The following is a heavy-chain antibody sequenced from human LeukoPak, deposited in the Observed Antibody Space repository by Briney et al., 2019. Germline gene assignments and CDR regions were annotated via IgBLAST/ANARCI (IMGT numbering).Heavy chain of an antibody. V-gene: IGHV4-34*01. CDR1: GFTFSSYA. CDR2: INHSGST. D-gene: IGHD3-10*01. CDR3: ARQDIAMVRGVPHDY. J-gene: IGHJ4*02. Sequence: KTGGSLRLSCAASGFTFSSYAMSWVRQAPGKGLEWIGEINHSGSTNYNPSLKSRVTISVDTSKNQFSLKLSSVTAADTAVYYCARQDIAMVRGVPHDYWGQGTLVTVSS.